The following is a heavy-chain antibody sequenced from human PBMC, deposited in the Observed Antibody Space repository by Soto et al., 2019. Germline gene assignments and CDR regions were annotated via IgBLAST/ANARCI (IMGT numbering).Heavy chain of an antibody. V-gene: IGHV3-21*01. CDR1: GFTFSSYS. CDR2: ISSSSSYI. D-gene: IGHD5-12*01. Sequence: GGSLRLSSAASGFTFSSYSMNWVRQAPGKGLEWVSSISSSSSYIYYADSVKGRFTISRDNAKNSLYLQMNSLRAEDTAVYYCAGTEMATSTPDYWGQGTLVTVSS. CDR3: AGTEMATSTPDY. J-gene: IGHJ4*02.